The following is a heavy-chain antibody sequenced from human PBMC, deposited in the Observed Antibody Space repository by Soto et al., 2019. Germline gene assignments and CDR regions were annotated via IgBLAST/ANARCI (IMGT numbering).Heavy chain of an antibody. CDR3: ARAGEYSSSSDYYYGMVV. CDR1: GCTFSSYA. D-gene: IGHD6-6*01. CDR2: IIPIFGTA. J-gene: IGHJ6*02. Sequence: SSVKVSCKASGCTFSSYAISWVRQAPGPGLEWMGGIIPIFGTANYAQKFQGSVTMTADASKSSAYMELSSLRSEDTAVYYCARAGEYSSSSDYYYGMVVWGQGTTVNVSS. V-gene: IGHV1-69*13.